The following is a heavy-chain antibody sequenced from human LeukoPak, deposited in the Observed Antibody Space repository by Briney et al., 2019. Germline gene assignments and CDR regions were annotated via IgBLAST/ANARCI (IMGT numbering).Heavy chain of an antibody. CDR1: GGSMKNYY. J-gene: IGHJ6*03. V-gene: IGHV4-59*01. CDR3: ARGPNLLLYHMYI. CDR2: VYNIGNT. Sequence: PSETLSLTCTVSGGSMKNYYWSWIRQPPGKGLEWIGYVYNIGNTNYNPSLKGRITISVDTLKNQFSLRLTSVTTADTAVYYCARGPNLLLYHMYIWGTGTTVTVSS. D-gene: IGHD2-21*01.